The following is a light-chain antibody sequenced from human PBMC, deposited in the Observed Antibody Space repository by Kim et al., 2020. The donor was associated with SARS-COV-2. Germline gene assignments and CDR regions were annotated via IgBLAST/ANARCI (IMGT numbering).Light chain of an antibody. CDR3: QQYDNLRVT. Sequence: DIQMTQSPSSLSASVGDRVTITCQASQHISIYLNWYQQKPRKAPKLLIYDASNLETGVPSRFSGSGSGTDFTFTISSLQPEDIATYYCQQYDNLRVTFGQGTRLEIK. V-gene: IGKV1-33*01. J-gene: IGKJ5*01. CDR1: QHISIY. CDR2: DAS.